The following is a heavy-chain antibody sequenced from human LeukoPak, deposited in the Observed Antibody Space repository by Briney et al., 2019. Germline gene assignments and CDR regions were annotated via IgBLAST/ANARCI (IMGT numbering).Heavy chain of an antibody. J-gene: IGHJ6*02. D-gene: IGHD3-10*01. Sequence: PGGSLRLSCAASGFTVSSNYMSWVRQAPGKGLEWVSVIYSGGSTYYADSVKGRFTISRDNSKNTLYLQMNSLRAEDTAVYYCARDRLKDMVRGVTLTYYYYGMDVRGQGTTVTVSS. CDR3: ARDRLKDMVRGVTLTYYYYGMDV. CDR2: IYSGGST. V-gene: IGHV3-66*01. CDR1: GFTVSSNY.